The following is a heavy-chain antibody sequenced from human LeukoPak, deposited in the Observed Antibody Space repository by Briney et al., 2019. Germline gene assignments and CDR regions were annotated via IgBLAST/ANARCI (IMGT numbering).Heavy chain of an antibody. V-gene: IGHV3-74*01. CDR3: ARGWSREQEVGEYFEY. J-gene: IGHJ4*02. D-gene: IGHD3-10*01. CDR2: IESDGTST. Sequence: QPGGSLRLSCAASGFTFTTSWMHWFRQAPGKGLVWVSRIESDGTSTTYADSVKGRFTISRDNAKNSLYLQMNSLRAEDTAVYYCARGWSREQEVGEYFEYWGQGTLVTVSS. CDR1: GFTFTTSW.